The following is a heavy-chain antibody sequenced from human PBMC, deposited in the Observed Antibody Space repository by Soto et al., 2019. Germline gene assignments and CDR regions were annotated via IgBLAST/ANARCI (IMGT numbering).Heavy chain of an antibody. J-gene: IGHJ5*02. CDR2: IKQDESDK. Sequence: GGSLRLSCAVSGFRFRDYWMSWVRQAPGKGLEWVANIKQDESDKYYVDSVKGRFTISRDNAKNALYLQMNSLKVEDTAVYYCAAYCYTMTCTHFHGYSWGQGTQVTVSS. CDR1: GFRFRDYW. D-gene: IGHD3-16*02. V-gene: IGHV3-7*03. CDR3: AAYCYTMTCTHFHGYS.